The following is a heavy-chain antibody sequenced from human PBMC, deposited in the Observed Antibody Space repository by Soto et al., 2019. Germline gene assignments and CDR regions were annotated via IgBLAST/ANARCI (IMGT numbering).Heavy chain of an antibody. CDR2: IYYSGST. J-gene: IGHJ4*02. CDR3: ARALSSSWYLFDY. D-gene: IGHD6-13*01. Sequence: KPSETLSLTCTVSGGSISSYYWSWIRQPPGKGLEWIGYIYYSGSTNYNPSLKSRVTISVDTSKNQFSLKLSSVTAADTAVYYCARALSSSWYLFDYWGQGTLVTVSS. CDR1: GGSISSYY. V-gene: IGHV4-59*01.